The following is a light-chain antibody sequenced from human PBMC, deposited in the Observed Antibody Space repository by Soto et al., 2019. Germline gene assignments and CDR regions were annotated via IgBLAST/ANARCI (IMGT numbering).Light chain of an antibody. CDR1: QSVSRSY. V-gene: IGKV3-20*01. J-gene: IGKJ3*01. CDR2: GAF. CDR3: QQYGSSPFT. Sequence: EIVLTQSPGTLSLSPGERATLSCRASQSVSRSYLAWYQQRRGQAPRLLIYGAFSRATDIPDRFSGSGSETDFTLTISRLETEDFEEYYCQQYGSSPFTFGPGTTVDIK.